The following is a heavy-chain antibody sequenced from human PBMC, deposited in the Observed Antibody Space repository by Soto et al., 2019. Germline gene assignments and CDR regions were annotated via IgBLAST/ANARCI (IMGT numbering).Heavy chain of an antibody. D-gene: IGHD3-3*01. Sequence: QPGGSLRLSCAASGFTFSSYAMSWVRQAPGKGLEWVSAISGSSTYYADSVKGRFTISRDNSKDTLYLQMNSLRAEDTAVYYCAKVPRTYDFPYYLDNCGQGGLGTVSS. CDR2: ISGSST. J-gene: IGHJ4*02. CDR3: AKVPRTYDFPYYLDN. V-gene: IGHV3-23*01. CDR1: GFTFSSYA.